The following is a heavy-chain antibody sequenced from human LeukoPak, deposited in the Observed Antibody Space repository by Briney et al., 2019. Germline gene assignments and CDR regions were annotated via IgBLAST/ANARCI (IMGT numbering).Heavy chain of an antibody. CDR2: IRSDGSDK. Sequence: GGSLRLSCAASGFTFSSYGMHWVRQAPGKGLEWVASIRSDGSDKKYADSVKGQFTISRDNSKSTLNLQMNSLRPEDTAVYYCAKSQVSGWYDFDYWGQGTLVIVSS. CDR1: GFTFSSYG. D-gene: IGHD6-19*01. CDR3: AKSQVSGWYDFDY. J-gene: IGHJ4*02. V-gene: IGHV3-30*02.